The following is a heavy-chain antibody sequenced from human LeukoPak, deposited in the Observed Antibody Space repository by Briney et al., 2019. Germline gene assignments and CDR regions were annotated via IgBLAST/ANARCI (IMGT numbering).Heavy chain of an antibody. J-gene: IGHJ3*02. V-gene: IGHV1-2*02. D-gene: IGHD6-13*01. CDR1: GYTFTGYY. CDR3: ARGIAAAPRSAFDI. Sequence: ASVKVSCKASGYTFTGYYMHWVRQAPGQGLESMGWINPNSGGTNYAQKLQGRVTMTRDTSISTAYMELSSLRSDDTAVYYCARGIAAAPRSAFDIWGQGTMVTVSS. CDR2: INPNSGGT.